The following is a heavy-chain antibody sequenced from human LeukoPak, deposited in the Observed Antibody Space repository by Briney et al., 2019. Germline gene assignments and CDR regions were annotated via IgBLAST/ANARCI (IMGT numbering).Heavy chain of an antibody. J-gene: IGHJ3*02. CDR2: ISYDGSKK. Sequence: PGRSLRLSCAASGFTFSSYSMHWVRQAPGKGLEWVAVISYDGSKKYYADSVKGRFAISRDNSKNTLYLQMGSLRTEDMAVYYCARRGYSISGAQVRGALDIWGQGTMVTVSS. CDR3: ARRGYSISGAQVRGALDI. D-gene: IGHD6-13*01. CDR1: GFTFSSYS. V-gene: IGHV3-30*03.